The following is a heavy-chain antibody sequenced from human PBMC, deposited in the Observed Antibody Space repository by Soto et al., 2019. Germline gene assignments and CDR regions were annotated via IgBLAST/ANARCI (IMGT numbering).Heavy chain of an antibody. D-gene: IGHD3-22*01. CDR2: IYYSGST. J-gene: IGHJ4*02. CDR3: ARGSVIVAEVFDY. CDR1: GGSISSGDYS. V-gene: IGHV4-30-4*01. Sequence: QVQLQESGPGLVKPSQTLSLTCTVSGGSISSGDYSWSWIRQPPGKGLEWIGYIYYSGSTYYNPSLKSRVTISVDTSKNQFSLKLSSVTAADTAVYYCARGSVIVAEVFDYWGQGTLVTVSS.